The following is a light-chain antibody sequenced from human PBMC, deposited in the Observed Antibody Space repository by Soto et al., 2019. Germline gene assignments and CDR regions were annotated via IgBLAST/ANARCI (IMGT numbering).Light chain of an antibody. J-gene: IGKJ5*01. V-gene: IGKV4-1*01. CDR2: WAS. Sequence: DIVMTQSPDFLAVSLGERATINCRSSQSVFDSSDNKNYLAWYQQKPGQPPKLLIYWASTRESGVPDRFRGSGSGTGFTLPSSSLQTEDVAVYYCQQYFTTPITFGQGTRLEIK. CDR1: QSVFDSSDNKNY. CDR3: QQYFTTPIT.